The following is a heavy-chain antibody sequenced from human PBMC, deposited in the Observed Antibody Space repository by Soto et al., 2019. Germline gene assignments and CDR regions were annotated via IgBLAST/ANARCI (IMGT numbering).Heavy chain of an antibody. J-gene: IGHJ4*02. CDR1: GFAFNIYA. CDR3: AREGLEPRRNFDY. CDR2: ISYDGNNK. Sequence: QVQLVESXXGVVQPGRSLRLSCEASGFAFNIYAMHWVRQAPGNGLEWVAVISYDGNNKYYADSAKGRFTLSRDNSKNTLDLQMNSLRREDTAVYFCAREGLEPRRNFDYWGQGTLVTVAS. D-gene: IGHD1-1*01. V-gene: IGHV3-30-3*01.